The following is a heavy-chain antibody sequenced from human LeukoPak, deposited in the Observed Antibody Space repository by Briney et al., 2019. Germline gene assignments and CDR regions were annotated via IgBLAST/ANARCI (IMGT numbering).Heavy chain of an antibody. CDR2: INPNSGGT. D-gene: IGHD3-10*01. Sequence: ASVKVSCKASGYTFTGYYMHWVRQAPGQGPEWMGWINPNSGGTNYAQKFQGRVTMTRDTSISTAYMELSRLRSDDTAVYYCARELEYYYGSGSFDYWGQGTLVTVSS. CDR1: GYTFTGYY. CDR3: ARELEYYYGSGSFDY. J-gene: IGHJ4*02. V-gene: IGHV1-2*02.